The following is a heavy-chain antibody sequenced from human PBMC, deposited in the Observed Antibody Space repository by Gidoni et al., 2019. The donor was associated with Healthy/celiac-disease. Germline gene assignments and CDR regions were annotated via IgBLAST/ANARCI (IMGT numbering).Heavy chain of an antibody. CDR2: ISGSGGST. V-gene: IGHV3-23*01. CDR3: AKGGGIATAGGTYYYYYGMDV. Sequence: EVQLLESGGGLVQPGGSLRLSCAASGFPFSRYAMSWVRQAPGKGLEWVSAISGSGGSTYYADSVKGRFTISRDNSKNTLYLQMNSLRAEDTAVYYCAKGGGIATAGGTYYYYYGMDVWGQGTTVTVSS. D-gene: IGHD1-1*01. CDR1: GFPFSRYA. J-gene: IGHJ6*02.